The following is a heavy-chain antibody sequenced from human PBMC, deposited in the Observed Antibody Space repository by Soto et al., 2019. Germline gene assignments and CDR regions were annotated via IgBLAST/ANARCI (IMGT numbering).Heavy chain of an antibody. CDR3: ARDKDRQQLVGNYYYALDV. D-gene: IGHD3-3*02. J-gene: IGHJ6*02. Sequence: QVHLVQSGAEVKKPGSSVKVSCKASGDTFSSFDISWVRQAPGQGLEWMGGIIPIFRTPDYAQKFQGRVTISVDESTNTAYMELRSLTSEDTAVYYCARDKDRQQLVGNYYYALDVWGLGTTVIVSS. CDR1: GDTFSSFD. CDR2: IIPIFRTP. V-gene: IGHV1-69*12.